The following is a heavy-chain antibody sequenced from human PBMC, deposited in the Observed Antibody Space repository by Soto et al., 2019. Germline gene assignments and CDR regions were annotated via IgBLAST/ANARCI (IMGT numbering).Heavy chain of an antibody. D-gene: IGHD2-2*01. CDR3: ARPQGYCSSTSCYRDPRFTVEKYYYYGMDV. CDR2: ISSSSYI. V-gene: IGHV3-21*01. J-gene: IGHJ6*02. CDR1: GFTFSSYS. Sequence: GSLRLSCAASGFTFSSYSMNWVRQAPGKGLEWVSSISSSSYIYYADSVKGRFTISRDNAKNSLYLQMNSLRAEDTAVYYCARPQGYCSSTSCYRDPRFTVEKYYYYGMDVWGQGTTVTVSS.